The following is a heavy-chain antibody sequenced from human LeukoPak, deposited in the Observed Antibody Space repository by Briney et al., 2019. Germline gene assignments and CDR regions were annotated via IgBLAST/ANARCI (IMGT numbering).Heavy chain of an antibody. CDR2: IYTSGST. V-gene: IGHV4-61*02. D-gene: IGHD5-12*01. Sequence: SETLSLTCTVSGDSISSGNYYWTWIRQPAGKGLEWIGRIYTSGSTNYNPSLKSRVTISVDTSKNQFSLKLSSVTAADTAVYYCARDNSVGDSAWWFDPWGQGTLVTVSS. CDR1: GDSISSGNYY. J-gene: IGHJ5*02. CDR3: ARDNSVGDSAWWFDP.